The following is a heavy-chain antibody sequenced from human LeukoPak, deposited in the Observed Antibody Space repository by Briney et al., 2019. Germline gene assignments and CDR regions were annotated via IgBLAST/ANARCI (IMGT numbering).Heavy chain of an antibody. CDR3: ASGPAAHFDP. Sequence: KAGGSLRLSCAASGFTFSSYSVNWVRQAPGKGLEWVSSISSSSSYIYYADSVKGRFTISRDNAKNSLYLQMNSLRAEDTAVYYCASGPAAHFDPWGQGTLVTVSS. CDR2: ISSSSSYI. D-gene: IGHD6-13*01. J-gene: IGHJ5*02. V-gene: IGHV3-21*01. CDR1: GFTFSSYS.